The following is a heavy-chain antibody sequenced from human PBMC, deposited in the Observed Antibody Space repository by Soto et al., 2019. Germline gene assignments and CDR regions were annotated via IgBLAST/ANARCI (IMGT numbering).Heavy chain of an antibody. D-gene: IGHD3-3*01. CDR3: ARGDRLRYDFWSGYSGPYYYGMDV. CDR2: INPNSGGT. CDR1: GYTFTGYY. J-gene: IGHJ6*02. Sequence: ASVNVSCKSSGYTFTGYYIHWVRQAPGQGLECMGWINPNSGGTNYAQKFQGWVTMTRDTSISTAYMELSRLRSDDTAMYYCARGDRLRYDFWSGYSGPYYYGMDVWGQGTTVTVSS. V-gene: IGHV1-2*04.